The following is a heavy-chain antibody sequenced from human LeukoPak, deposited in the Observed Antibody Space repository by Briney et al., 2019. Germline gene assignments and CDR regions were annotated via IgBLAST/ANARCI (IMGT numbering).Heavy chain of an antibody. D-gene: IGHD6-6*01. CDR1: GLTFSSYA. Sequence: GGSLRLSCAVSGLTFSSYAMSWVRQAPGKGLEWVSVISGNGDSTHYAESVKGRFTISRDNSKNTLFLQMNSLRAEDTAVYYCARDSRLRVAARRDYYFDYWGQGTLVTVSS. V-gene: IGHV3-23*01. CDR2: ISGNGDST. CDR3: ARDSRLRVAARRDYYFDY. J-gene: IGHJ4*02.